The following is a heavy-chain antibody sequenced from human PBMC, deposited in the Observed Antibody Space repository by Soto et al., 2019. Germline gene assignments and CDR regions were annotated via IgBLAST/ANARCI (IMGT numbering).Heavy chain of an antibody. CDR2: IYYSGST. Sequence: SETLSLTCTVSGGSINTGGYYWSWIRQHPGKGLEWIGYIYYSGSTYYNPSLKSRITISIDTSKNQFSLKLSSVTAADTAVYYCARVPGGKYCSSTSCPYYYYYGMDVWGQGTTVTVSS. J-gene: IGHJ6*02. V-gene: IGHV4-31*03. CDR3: ARVPGGKYCSSTSCPYYYYYGMDV. CDR1: GGSINTGGYY. D-gene: IGHD2-2*01.